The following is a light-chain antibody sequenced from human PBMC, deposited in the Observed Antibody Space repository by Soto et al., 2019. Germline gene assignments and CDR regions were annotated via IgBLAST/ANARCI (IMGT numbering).Light chain of an antibody. CDR3: NSYTVSSPVV. CDR2: EVT. J-gene: IGLJ2*01. Sequence: QSALTQPPSVSGSPGQSVTISCTGTSSDIGNHNRVSWFQQAPGTVPKLMIYEVTKRPAGVPDRFSGSKSGNTASLTISGLQAEDEADYYCNSYTVSSPVVFGGGTKLTVL. V-gene: IGLV2-18*02. CDR1: SSDIGNHNR.